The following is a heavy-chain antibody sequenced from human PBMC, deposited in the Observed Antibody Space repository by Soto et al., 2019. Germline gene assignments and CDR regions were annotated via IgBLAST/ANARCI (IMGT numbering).Heavy chain of an antibody. CDR1: GFTFSSYA. Sequence: GSLRLSCAASGFTFSSYAMSWVRQAPGKGLEWVSAISGSGGSTYYADSVRGRFTISRDNSKNTLYLQMNSLRAEDTAVYYCAKGGYDFWSGYYIRGYYYGMDVWGQGTTVTVSS. V-gene: IGHV3-23*01. CDR3: AKGGYDFWSGYYIRGYYYGMDV. CDR2: ISGSGGST. D-gene: IGHD3-3*01. J-gene: IGHJ6*02.